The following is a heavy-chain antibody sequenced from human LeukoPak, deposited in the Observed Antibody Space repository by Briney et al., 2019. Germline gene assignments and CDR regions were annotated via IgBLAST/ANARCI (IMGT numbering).Heavy chain of an antibody. Sequence: GSLRLSCAASGFTFSDYYMSWIRQPPGKGLEWIGEINHSGSTNYNPSLKSRVTISVDTSKNQFSLKLSSVTAADTAVYYCARVRTGSGYYYSFDYWGQGTLVTVSS. CDR1: GFTFSDYY. V-gene: IGHV4-34*01. CDR3: ARVRTGSGYYYSFDY. J-gene: IGHJ4*02. CDR2: INHSGST. D-gene: IGHD3-22*01.